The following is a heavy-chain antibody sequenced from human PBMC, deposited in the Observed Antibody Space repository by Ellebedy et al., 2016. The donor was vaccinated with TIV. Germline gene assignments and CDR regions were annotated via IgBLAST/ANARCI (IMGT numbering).Heavy chain of an antibody. CDR3: ARGLARDY. J-gene: IGHJ4*02. CDR1: GGSFSGYY. V-gene: IGHV4-34*01. Sequence: MPSETLSLTCAVYGGSFSGYYWSWIRQPPGKGLEWIGEITHSGRTNYNPSLKSRVTISVDTSTNQFSLNLSSVTAADTAVYYCARGLARDYWGQGTLVTVSS. CDR2: ITHSGRT.